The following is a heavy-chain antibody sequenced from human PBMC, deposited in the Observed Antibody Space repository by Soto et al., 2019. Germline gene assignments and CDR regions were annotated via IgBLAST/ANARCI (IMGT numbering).Heavy chain of an antibody. Sequence: QVQLVQSGAEVKKPGASVKVSCKASGYTFTSYAMHWVRQAPGQRLEWMGWINAGNGNTKYSQKFQGRVTITRDTSSTTIYMXLSSLRSEDTAVYYCARERGGVVVVAAPRRYWFDPWGQGTLVTVSS. CDR3: ARERGGVVVVAAPRRYWFDP. CDR2: INAGNGNT. CDR1: GYTFTSYA. D-gene: IGHD2-15*01. V-gene: IGHV1-3*01. J-gene: IGHJ5*02.